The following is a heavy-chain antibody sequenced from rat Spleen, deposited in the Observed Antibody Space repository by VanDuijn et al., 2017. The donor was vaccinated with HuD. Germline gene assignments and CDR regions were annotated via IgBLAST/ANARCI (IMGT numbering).Heavy chain of an antibody. V-gene: IGHV2-32*01. CDR2: IWSGGNT. D-gene: IGHD1-11*01. CDR1: GFSLTSYH. Sequence: QVQLKESGPGLMQPSQTLSLTCIVSGFSLTSYHVHWVRQSPGKGLEWMAVIWSGGNTDYNSALKSRLSISRDTSKSQVFLKMNRLQTEDTATYYCARDRGLRTANYFDYWGQGVMVTVSS. CDR3: ARDRGLRTANYFDY. J-gene: IGHJ2*01.